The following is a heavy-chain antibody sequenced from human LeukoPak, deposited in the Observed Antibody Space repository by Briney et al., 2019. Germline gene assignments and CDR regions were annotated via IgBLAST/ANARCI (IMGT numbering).Heavy chain of an antibody. CDR2: ISGSGGST. J-gene: IGHJ4*02. CDR1: GFTFSSYA. Sequence: GGSLRLSCAASGFTFSSYAMSWVRQAPGKGLEWASAISGSGGSTYYANSVKGRFTISRDNSKNTLYLQMNSLRAEDTALYYCAKDVDSGSYYFDYWGQGTLVTVSS. CDR3: AKDVDSGSYYFDY. D-gene: IGHD1-26*01. V-gene: IGHV3-23*01.